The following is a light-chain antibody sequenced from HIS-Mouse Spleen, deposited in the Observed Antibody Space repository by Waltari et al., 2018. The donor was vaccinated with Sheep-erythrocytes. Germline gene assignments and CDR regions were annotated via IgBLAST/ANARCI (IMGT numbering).Light chain of an antibody. CDR3: CSYAGSSTWV. V-gene: IGLV2-23*01. CDR1: SSDVGSYNL. CDR2: EGS. Sequence: PGQSITISCTGTSSDVGSYNLVSWYQQHPGKAPKLMIYEGSKRPSGVSNRFSGSKSGNPASLTISGLQAEDEADYYCCSYAGSSTWVFGGGTKLTVL. J-gene: IGLJ3*02.